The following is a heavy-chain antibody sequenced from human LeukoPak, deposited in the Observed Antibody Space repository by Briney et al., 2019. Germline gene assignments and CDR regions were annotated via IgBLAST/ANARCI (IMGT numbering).Heavy chain of an antibody. CDR1: GGSISSYY. Sequence: SETLSLTCTVSGGSISSYYWSWIRQPAGKGLEWIGRIYTSGSTNYNPSLKSRVTMSVDTSKNQFSLKLSSVTAADTAVYYCAQSSYIIWFDPRAQVTLVNVAP. CDR2: IYTSGST. J-gene: IGHJ5*02. D-gene: IGHD4-11*01. V-gene: IGHV4-4*07. CDR3: AQSSYIIWFDP.